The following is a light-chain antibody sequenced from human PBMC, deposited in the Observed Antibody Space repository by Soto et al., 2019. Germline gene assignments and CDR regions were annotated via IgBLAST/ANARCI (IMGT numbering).Light chain of an antibody. CDR2: DVS. Sequence: LQSTQSPSPPSATGGERITNPCRASQSISSWLAWYQQKPGKAPKLLIYDVSSLESGVPSRFSGSGSGTEFTLIISSLQPDDFATYYCQQYNTFWTFGQGTKV. CDR3: QQYNTFWT. V-gene: IGKV1-5*01. CDR1: QSISSW. J-gene: IGKJ1*01.